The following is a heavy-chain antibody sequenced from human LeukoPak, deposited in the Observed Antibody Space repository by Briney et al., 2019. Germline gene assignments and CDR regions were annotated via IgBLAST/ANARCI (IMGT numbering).Heavy chain of an antibody. J-gene: IGHJ4*02. V-gene: IGHV4-39*01. CDR2: VYYSGAT. Sequence: SETLSLTCTVSGGSINSINYYWGWIRHPPGKRLEWIGNVYYSGATQYNPTLRSRVTISEDTSNNQFSMKLSSVTAADTAVYSRVRHGEYCIDDSCYPGGSPDFWGQGTLVTVSS. CDR1: GGSINSINYY. D-gene: IGHD2/OR15-2a*01. CDR3: VRHGEYCIDDSCYPGGSPDF.